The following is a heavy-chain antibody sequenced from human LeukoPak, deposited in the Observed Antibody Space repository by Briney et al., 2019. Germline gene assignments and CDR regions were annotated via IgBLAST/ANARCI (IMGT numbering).Heavy chain of an antibody. CDR2: IYSGGRR. D-gene: IGHD3-3*01. J-gene: IGHJ4*02. CDR3: ERGGFWSGYYAGLY. CDR1: GFTVSSNY. Sequence: GGSLRLSCAASGFTVSSNYMSWVRQAPGKGLEWVSAIYSGGRRYYADAGKGRFTIYSHNSENTLYIQMKSQRAEDKAVYYCERGGFWSGYYAGLYWGQGTLVTVSS. V-gene: IGHV3-53*04.